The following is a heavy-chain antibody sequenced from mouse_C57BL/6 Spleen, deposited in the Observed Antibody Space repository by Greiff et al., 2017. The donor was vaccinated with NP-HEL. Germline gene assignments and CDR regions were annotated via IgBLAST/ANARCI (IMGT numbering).Heavy chain of an antibody. CDR3: AKGDGLSYGDY. D-gene: IGHD1-1*01. CDR2: INPSTGGT. CDR1: GYSFTGYY. J-gene: IGHJ2*01. V-gene: IGHV1-42*01. Sequence: VHVKQSGPELVKPGASVKISCKASGYSFTGYYMNWVKQSPEKSLEWIGEINPSTGGTTYNQKFKAKATLTVDKSSSTAYMQLKSLTSEDSAVYYCAKGDGLSYGDYWGQGTTLTVSS.